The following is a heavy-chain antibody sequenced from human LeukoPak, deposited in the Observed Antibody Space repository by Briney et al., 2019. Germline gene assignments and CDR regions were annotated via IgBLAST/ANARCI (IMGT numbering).Heavy chain of an antibody. D-gene: IGHD6-13*01. V-gene: IGHV3-33*01. Sequence: GGSLRLSCAASGFTFSSYGMHWVRQAPGKGLEWVAVIWYDGSNKYYADSVKGRFTISRDNSKNTLYLQMNSLRAEDTAVYYCARGFLHSSSSISELSYFDYWGQGTLVTVPS. CDR3: ARGFLHSSSSISELSYFDY. CDR2: IWYDGSNK. CDR1: GFTFSSYG. J-gene: IGHJ4*02.